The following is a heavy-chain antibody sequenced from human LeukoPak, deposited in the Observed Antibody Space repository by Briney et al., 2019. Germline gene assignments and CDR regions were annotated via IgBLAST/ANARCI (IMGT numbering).Heavy chain of an antibody. CDR2: IYYSGST. J-gene: IGHJ4*02. Sequence: ASETLSLTCTVSGGSISSSSYYWGWIRQPPGKGLEWIGSIYYSGSTYYNPSLKSRVTISVDTSKNQFSLKLSSVTAADTAVYHCARQFGYWGQGTLVTVSS. V-gene: IGHV4-39*01. CDR3: ARQFGY. CDR1: GGSISSSSYY.